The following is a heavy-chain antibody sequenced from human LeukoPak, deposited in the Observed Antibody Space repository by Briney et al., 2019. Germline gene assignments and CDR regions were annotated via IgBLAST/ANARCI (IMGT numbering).Heavy chain of an antibody. D-gene: IGHD1-1*01. CDR1: GGTSSSYA. CDR3: ASLQLERRKPFDY. J-gene: IGHJ4*02. V-gene: IGHV1-69*13. Sequence: SVKVSCKASGGTSSSYAISWVRQAPGQGLEWMGGIIPIFGTANYAQKFQGRVTITADESTSTAYMELSSLRSEDTAVYYCASLQLERRKPFDYWGQGTLVTVSS. CDR2: IIPIFGTA.